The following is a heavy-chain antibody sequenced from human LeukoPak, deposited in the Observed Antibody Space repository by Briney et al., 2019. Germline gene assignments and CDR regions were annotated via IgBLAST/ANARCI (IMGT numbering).Heavy chain of an antibody. J-gene: IGHJ6*02. Sequence: GGSLRLSCAASGFTFSSYAMHWVRQAPGKGLEWVASINHNGNVNYYVDSVKGRFTISRDNAKNSLYLQMSNLRVEDTAVYFCARGGGLDVWGQGATVTVSS. D-gene: IGHD3-16*01. CDR3: ARGGGLDV. CDR1: GFTFSSYA. V-gene: IGHV3-7*03. CDR2: INHNGNVN.